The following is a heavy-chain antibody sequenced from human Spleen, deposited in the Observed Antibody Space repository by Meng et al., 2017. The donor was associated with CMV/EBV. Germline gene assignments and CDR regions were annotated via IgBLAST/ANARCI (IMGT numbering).Heavy chain of an antibody. V-gene: IGHV3-11*01. J-gene: IGHJ6*02. CDR2: ISSSGSNI. CDR3: ARSRGPPYFFGMDV. Sequence: GESLRLSCAASEFTFSDYYMTWIRQAPGKGLEWVSHISSSGSNIYYADSVKGRFTISRDNAKNSLHLQMNSLRAEDMAVYYCARSRGPPYFFGMDVWGQGTTVTVSS. CDR1: EFTFSDYY.